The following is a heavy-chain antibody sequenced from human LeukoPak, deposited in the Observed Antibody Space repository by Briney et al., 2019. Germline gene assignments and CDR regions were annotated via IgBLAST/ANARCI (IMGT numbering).Heavy chain of an antibody. Sequence: PGGSLRLSCAASGFTFSSYAMSWVRQAPGKGLEWVSAISGSGGSTYYADSVKGRFTISRDNSKNTLYLQMNSLRAEDTAVYYRAKDSTYYYGSGSYSPLFDYWGQGTLVTVSS. CDR2: ISGSGGST. V-gene: IGHV3-23*01. CDR1: GFTFSSYA. D-gene: IGHD3-10*01. CDR3: AKDSTYYYGSGSYSPLFDY. J-gene: IGHJ4*02.